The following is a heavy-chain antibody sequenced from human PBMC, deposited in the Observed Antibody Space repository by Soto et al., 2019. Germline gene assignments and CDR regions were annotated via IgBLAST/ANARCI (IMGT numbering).Heavy chain of an antibody. D-gene: IGHD2-15*01. Sequence: SETLSLTCTVSGGSITTYYWSWIRQSPGRGLEWIGYIHHSGATNYNPSLKSRVTMSVATSKNQFSLTLSSVTAADTAVYFCAREKGTDGYDNTPEGMDFWGPGNLVTVSS. CDR3: AREKGTDGYDNTPEGMDF. V-gene: IGHV4-59*01. CDR2: IHHSGAT. J-gene: IGHJ4*02. CDR1: GGSITTYY.